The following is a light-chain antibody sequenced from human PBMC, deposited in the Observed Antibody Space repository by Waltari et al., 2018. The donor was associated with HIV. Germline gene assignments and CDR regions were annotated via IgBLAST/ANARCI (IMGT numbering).Light chain of an antibody. CDR2: DAS. V-gene: IGKV3-11*01. Sequence: EIVLTQSPATLSLSPGERATLSCRPSQSCSSYLAWYQQKPGQAPRLLIYDASNRATGIPARFSGSGSGTDFTLTISSLEPEDFAVYYCQQRSNWPITFGQGTRLEIK. CDR1: QSCSSY. J-gene: IGKJ5*01. CDR3: QQRSNWPIT.